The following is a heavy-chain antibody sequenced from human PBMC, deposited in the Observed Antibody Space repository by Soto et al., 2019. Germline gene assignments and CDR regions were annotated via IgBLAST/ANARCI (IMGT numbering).Heavy chain of an antibody. Sequence: QVQLVESGGGVVQPGRSPRLSCAASGFTFSSYAMHWVRQAPGKGLEWVAVISYDGSNKYYADSVKGRFTISRDNSKNTLYLQMNSLRAEDTAVYYCARPPEPYSSSWYYFDYWGQGTLVTVSS. CDR2: ISYDGSNK. J-gene: IGHJ4*02. V-gene: IGHV3-30-3*01. CDR3: ARPPEPYSSSWYYFDY. CDR1: GFTFSSYA. D-gene: IGHD6-13*01.